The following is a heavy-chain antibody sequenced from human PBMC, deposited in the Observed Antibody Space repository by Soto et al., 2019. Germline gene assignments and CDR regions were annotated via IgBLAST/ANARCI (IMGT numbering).Heavy chain of an antibody. J-gene: IGHJ4*02. CDR3: ATEPRDNYYYRSGGEY. CDR2: FDPKDGET. Sequence: ASVKVSCKVSGYSLTELSMHWVRQAPGKGLEWMGGFDPKDGETVYAQEFQGRVTMTEDTSTDTAYMELSSLRSEDTAVFYCATEPRDNYYYRSGGEYWGQGTQVTVSS. V-gene: IGHV1-24*01. D-gene: IGHD3-22*01. CDR1: GYSLTELS.